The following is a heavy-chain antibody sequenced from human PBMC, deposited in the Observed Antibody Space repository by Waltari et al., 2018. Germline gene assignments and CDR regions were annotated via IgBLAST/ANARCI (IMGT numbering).Heavy chain of an antibody. Sequence: ESGGGSVQPGESLRLSCSASGFTFGDHWMHWVRQVPGDRPIWLSGTNRDGRETPYPDCVKGRSTISRDIAENTVYLQLTSLTVEDTALYYCVRGTGNIYGYGHFDYWGRGTPVTVSS. J-gene: IGHJ4*02. V-gene: IGHV3-74*01. CDR3: VRGTGNIYGYGHFDY. D-gene: IGHD5-18*01. CDR2: TNRDGRET. CDR1: GFTFGDHW.